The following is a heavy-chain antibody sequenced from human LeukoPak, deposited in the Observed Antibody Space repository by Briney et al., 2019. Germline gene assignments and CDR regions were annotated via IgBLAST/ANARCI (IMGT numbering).Heavy chain of an antibody. J-gene: IGHJ6*02. CDR2: IKQDGSEK. D-gene: IGHD2-2*01. Sequence: GGSLRLSCAASGFTFSSYWMSWVRQAPGKGLEWVANIKQDGSEKYYVDSVKGRFTISRDNAKNSLYLQMNSLRAEDTAVYYCTRGASSANPAYYHALDVWGQGTAVTVSS. V-gene: IGHV3-7*01. CDR1: GFTFSSYW. CDR3: TRGASSANPAYYHALDV.